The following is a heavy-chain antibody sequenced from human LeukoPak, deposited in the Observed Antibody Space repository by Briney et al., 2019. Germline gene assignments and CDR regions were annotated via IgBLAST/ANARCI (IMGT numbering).Heavy chain of an antibody. J-gene: IGHJ4*02. CDR1: GGSISSHY. D-gene: IGHD3-10*01. Sequence: KPSETLSLTSTASGGSISSHYWSLIRQPAGKGLAWIGRFYTSGSNNYNPSLKSRVTMSVDTSKIQFSLKLSSVTAADTAVYYCARETGYYGSGSGIDYWGQGTLVTVSS. CDR2: FYTSGSN. V-gene: IGHV4-4*07. CDR3: ARETGYYGSGSGIDY.